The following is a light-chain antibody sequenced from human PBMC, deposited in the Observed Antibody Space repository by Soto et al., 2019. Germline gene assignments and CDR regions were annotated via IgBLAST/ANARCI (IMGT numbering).Light chain of an antibody. CDR2: AAS. J-gene: IGKJ1*01. CDR1: QTLMNY. CDR3: QQSYSASVT. V-gene: IGKV1-39*01. Sequence: DIQVTQSPSSLSASVGDRVTITCRTSQTLMNYLNWYQQKPGKAPKLLIYAASNLHSGVPSRFSGSGSGTDFTLTISNLHPEDFATYYCQQSYSASVTFGQGTKVDIK.